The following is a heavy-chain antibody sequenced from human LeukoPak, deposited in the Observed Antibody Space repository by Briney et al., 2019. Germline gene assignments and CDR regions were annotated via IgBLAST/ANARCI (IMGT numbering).Heavy chain of an antibody. V-gene: IGHV4-4*07. CDR2: IYIGVNP. CDR1: GGSISSYY. Sequence: SETLSLTCTVSGGSISSYYWSWIRQPAGKGLEWIGRIYIGVNPDYNPSLKSRVTVSADTSKNQFSLKLTSVTAADTAVYFCARGPGLHTGESFDYWGQGILVTVSS. CDR3: ARGPGLHTGESFDY. J-gene: IGHJ4*02. D-gene: IGHD2-8*02.